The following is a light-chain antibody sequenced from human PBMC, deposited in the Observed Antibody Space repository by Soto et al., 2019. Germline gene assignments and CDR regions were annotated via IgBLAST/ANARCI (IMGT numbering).Light chain of an antibody. CDR1: SSDIGGYNY. Sequence: QSALTQPASVSGSPGQSITISCTGTSSDIGGYNYVSWYQQHPGKAPKLMIYEVSNRPSGVSNRFSGSKSGNTASLTISGLQAEDEADYYCTSYTSISTNYVFGTGTKVTVL. J-gene: IGLJ1*01. CDR2: EVS. CDR3: TSYTSISTNYV. V-gene: IGLV2-14*01.